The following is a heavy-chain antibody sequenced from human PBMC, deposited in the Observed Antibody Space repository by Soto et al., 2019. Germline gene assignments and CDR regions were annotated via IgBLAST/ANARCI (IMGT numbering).Heavy chain of an antibody. CDR3: ARAITSPGAYYMDV. V-gene: IGHV4-59*01. J-gene: IGHJ6*03. Sequence: WTWIRQPPGKGLEWIGYVYYSGSTNYNPSLKSRVTISLDTSKNQFSLELSSVTAADTAVYYCARAITSPGAYYMDVWGQGTTVTVSS. CDR2: VYYSGST.